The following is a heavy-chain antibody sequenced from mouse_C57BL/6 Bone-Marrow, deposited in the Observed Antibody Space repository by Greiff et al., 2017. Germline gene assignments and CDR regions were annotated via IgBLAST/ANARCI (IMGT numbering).Heavy chain of an antibody. D-gene: IGHD1-1*01. V-gene: IGHV1-74*01. CDR3: ARDYGSSWRSLDD. Sequence: QVQLQQSGAELVKPGASVKVSCKASGYTFTRYWMHWVKQSPGHGLEWIGWILPGDSDTNYNQTFKGQATFTVDKSSNTDYMQLSSLTSEDSAIYYCARDYGSSWRSLDDWGKGTTVTVSS. CDR2: ILPGDSDT. J-gene: IGHJ1*03. CDR1: GYTFTRYW.